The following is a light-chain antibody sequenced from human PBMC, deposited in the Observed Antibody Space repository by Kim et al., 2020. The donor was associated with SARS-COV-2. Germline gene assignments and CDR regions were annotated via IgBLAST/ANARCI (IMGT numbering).Light chain of an antibody. J-gene: IGKJ2*01. CDR2: DAS. Sequence: DIQMTQSPSSLSASAGDRVTITCQASQDISNYLNWYQQKPGKAPKLLIYDASNLETGVPSRFSGSGSGTDFTFTISSLQPEDIATYYCQQYDNLYTFGQGTKLEI. V-gene: IGKV1-33*01. CDR3: QQYDNLYT. CDR1: QDISNY.